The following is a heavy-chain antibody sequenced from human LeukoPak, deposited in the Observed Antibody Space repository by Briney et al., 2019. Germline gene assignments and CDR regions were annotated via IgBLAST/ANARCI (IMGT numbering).Heavy chain of an antibody. CDR2: IYTGDSDT. J-gene: IGHJ4*02. CDR1: GYSFTSYW. Sequence: GESLKISFKGSGYSFTSYWIAWVPQIPGKGLEWMVIIYTGDSDTRYSRSFQGQVPISADKSISTAYLQWSRLKASDTAMYYCARFWFGELNFDYWGEGTLVTVSS. D-gene: IGHD3-10*01. CDR3: ARFWFGELNFDY. V-gene: IGHV5-51*01.